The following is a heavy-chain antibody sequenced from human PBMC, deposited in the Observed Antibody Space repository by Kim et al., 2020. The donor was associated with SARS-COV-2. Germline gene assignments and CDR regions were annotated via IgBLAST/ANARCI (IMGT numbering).Heavy chain of an antibody. D-gene: IGHD3-3*01. V-gene: IGHV4-31*03. J-gene: IGHJ3*02. CDR1: GGSISSGGYY. CDR3: ARGRITIFGVVTGIFDI. Sequence: SQTLSLTCTVSGGSISSGGYYWSWIRQHPGKGLEWIGYIYYSGSTYYNPSLTSRVTISVDTSKNQFSLKLSSVTAADTAVYYCARGRITIFGVVTGIFDIWGQGTMVTVSS. CDR2: IYYSGST.